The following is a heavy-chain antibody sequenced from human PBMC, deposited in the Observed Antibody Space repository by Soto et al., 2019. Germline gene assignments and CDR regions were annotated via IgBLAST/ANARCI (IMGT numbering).Heavy chain of an antibody. V-gene: IGHV3-21*01. D-gene: IGHD6-19*01. CDR3: ARAHRSIAVAGTAYYYYGMDV. Sequence: EVQLVESGGGLVKPGGSLRLSCAASGFTFSSYSMNWVRQAPGKGLEWVSSISSSSSYIYYADSVKGRFTISRDNAKNSLYLQMNSLRAEDTAVYYCARAHRSIAVAGTAYYYYGMDVWGQGTTVTVSS. CDR1: GFTFSSYS. J-gene: IGHJ6*02. CDR2: ISSSSSYI.